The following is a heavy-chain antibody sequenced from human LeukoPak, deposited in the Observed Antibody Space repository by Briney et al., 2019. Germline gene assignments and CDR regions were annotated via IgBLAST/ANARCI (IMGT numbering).Heavy chain of an antibody. CDR2: ISYDGSNK. CDR1: GFTFSSYG. CDR3: AKDLEQWLVQYYFDY. J-gene: IGHJ4*02. D-gene: IGHD6-19*01. V-gene: IGHV3-30*18. Sequence: GGSLRLSCAASGFTFSSYGMHWVRQAPGKGLEWVAVISYDGSNKYYADSVKGRFTISRDNPKNTLYLQMNGLRAEDTAVYYCAKDLEQWLVQYYFDYWGQGTLVTVSS.